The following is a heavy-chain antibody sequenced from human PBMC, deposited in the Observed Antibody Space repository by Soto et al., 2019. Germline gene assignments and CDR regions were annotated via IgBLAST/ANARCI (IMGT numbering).Heavy chain of an antibody. V-gene: IGHV1-18*01. CDR1: GYTFTSYG. CDR2: ISTYNGDT. J-gene: IGHJ4*02. Sequence: ASVKVSCKAAGYTFTSYGFSWVRQAPGQGLEWMGWISTYNGDTHYAQNFQGRVTMTTDTSTSTAYMELRSLGSNDTAVYYCARSNGIAAAGPPFDYWGQGTLVTVSS. CDR3: ARSNGIAAAGPPFDY. D-gene: IGHD6-13*01.